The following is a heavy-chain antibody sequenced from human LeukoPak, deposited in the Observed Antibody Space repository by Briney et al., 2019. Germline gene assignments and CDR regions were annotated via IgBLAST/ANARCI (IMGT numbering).Heavy chain of an antibody. CDR1: GYTFTSYY. Sequence: ASVKVSCKASGYTFTSYYMHWVRQAPGQGLEWMGIINPSGGSTSYAQKFQGRVTMTRDTSTSTVYMELSSLRSEDTVVYYCASPDYDSSGYYGFDYWGQGTLVTVSS. CDR3: ASPDYDSSGYYGFDY. J-gene: IGHJ4*02. CDR2: INPSGGST. V-gene: IGHV1-46*01. D-gene: IGHD3-22*01.